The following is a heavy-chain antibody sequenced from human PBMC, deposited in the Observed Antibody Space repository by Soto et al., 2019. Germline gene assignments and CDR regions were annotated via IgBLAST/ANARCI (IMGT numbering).Heavy chain of an antibody. Sequence: EVQLWGSGGGLVRPGGSLRLSCAASGFTFSNYALSWVRQPPGKGREWVSIISGTGGKTYYADPVKGRFTISRDNSTNTLFLQMSSLRVEDTAVYYCARPENRNSWGNGPDYWGQGTLVTVSS. CDR1: GFTFSNYA. J-gene: IGHJ4*02. CDR2: ISGTGGKT. D-gene: IGHD3-16*01. V-gene: IGHV3-23*01. CDR3: ARPENRNSWGNGPDY.